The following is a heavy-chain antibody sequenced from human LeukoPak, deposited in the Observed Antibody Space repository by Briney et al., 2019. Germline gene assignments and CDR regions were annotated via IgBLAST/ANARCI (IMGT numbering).Heavy chain of an antibody. V-gene: IGHV4-30-2*01. D-gene: IGHD3-9*01. CDR3: ARTPPPDVLRYFLDNWFDP. Sequence: PSETLSLTCAVSGGSISSGGYSWSWIRQPPGKGLEWIGYIYHSGSTYYNPSLKSRVTISVDTSKNQFSLKLSSVTAADTAVYYCARTPPPDVLRYFLDNWFDPWGQGTLVTVSS. CDR1: GGSISSGGYS. CDR2: IYHSGST. J-gene: IGHJ5*02.